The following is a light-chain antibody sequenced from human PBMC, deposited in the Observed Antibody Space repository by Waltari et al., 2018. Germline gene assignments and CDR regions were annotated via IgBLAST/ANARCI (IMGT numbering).Light chain of an antibody. J-gene: IGLJ3*02. Sequence: QSALTQPASVSGSPGQSITISCTGTNSDVGSYNFVSWFQPHRGKAPKLIIYDGSKRPSGISNRFAGSKSGNPASLTISGLQAGDETDYYCCSYAGSSTWVFGGGTKLTVL. CDR2: DGS. CDR3: CSYAGSSTWV. V-gene: IGLV2-23*01. CDR1: NSDVGSYNF.